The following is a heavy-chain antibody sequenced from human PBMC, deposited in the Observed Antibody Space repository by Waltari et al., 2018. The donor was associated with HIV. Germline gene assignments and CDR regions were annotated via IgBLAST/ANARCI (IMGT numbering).Heavy chain of an antibody. CDR3: ANADESRCYFLFGLDV. Sequence: EEHLVESGGDLVKLGRSLRLSCKGSGFTFSDYAINWFRQAPGKVQEGVGLVNGKTYGGTTQDGAAGKGRFTMSKEEGKIIAFLQMNSLKTEDLGVYYCANADESRCYFLFGLDVWGQGTTVTVSS. J-gene: IGHJ6*02. CDR1: GFTFSDYA. D-gene: IGHD3-10*01. V-gene: IGHV3-49*05. CDR2: VNGKTYGGTT.